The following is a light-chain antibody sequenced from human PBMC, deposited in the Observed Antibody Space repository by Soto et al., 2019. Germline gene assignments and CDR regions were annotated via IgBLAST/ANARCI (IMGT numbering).Light chain of an antibody. Sequence: DIQMTQSPSSLSASVGDRVTITCQASRDIRKYLNWYQQKPGKAPKFLIYDASNLETVVTSRFSGSGSGTDFTFTISSLQSEDIATYYCQQYHTLVSFGGGTKVEIK. CDR2: DAS. V-gene: IGKV1-33*01. CDR1: RDIRKY. CDR3: QQYHTLVS. J-gene: IGKJ4*01.